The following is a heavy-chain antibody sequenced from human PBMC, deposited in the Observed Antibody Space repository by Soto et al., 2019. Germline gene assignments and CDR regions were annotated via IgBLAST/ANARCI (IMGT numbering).Heavy chain of an antibody. CDR1: GGTIRSYY. D-gene: IGHD1-26*01. Sequence: SETLTLTCNVSGGTIRSYYLSWMRQPAGKALQWIARISAGGTTNYNPSLMSRATILVGTSNSQFSQKHSSVTAADTAVYYCAGEGASGFGMGVWGRGPTVTVSS. V-gene: IGHV4-4*07. CDR2: ISAGGTT. J-gene: IGHJ6*02. CDR3: AGEGASGFGMGV.